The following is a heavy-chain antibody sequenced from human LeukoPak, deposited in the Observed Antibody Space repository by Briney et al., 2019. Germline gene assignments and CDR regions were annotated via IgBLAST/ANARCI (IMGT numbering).Heavy chain of an antibody. CDR3: ARHQGGMDV. CDR1: GYSFTSHW. J-gene: IGHJ6*02. V-gene: IGHV5-51*01. CDR2: ISPGDFDT. Sequence: GESLKNSCKASGYSFTSHWVAWVRQMPGKCLEWMGMISPGDFDTRYTPSFKGQVTISADKSISTAYLQWSSLKASDTAIYYCARHQGGMDVWGQGTTVTVSS.